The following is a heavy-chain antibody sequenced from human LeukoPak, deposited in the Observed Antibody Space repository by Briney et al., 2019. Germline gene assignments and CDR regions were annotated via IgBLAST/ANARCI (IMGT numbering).Heavy chain of an antibody. D-gene: IGHD2-2*01. CDR3: AKDRCSSTSCHFDY. CDR1: GFTFSSYV. V-gene: IGHV3-30*02. CDR2: IRYDGSNK. J-gene: IGHJ4*02. Sequence: GGSLRLSCAASGFTFSSYVMHWVRQAPGKGLEWVAFIRYDGSNKYYADSVKGRFTISRDNSKNTLYLQMNSLRAEDTAVYYCAKDRCSSTSCHFDYWGQGTLVTVSS.